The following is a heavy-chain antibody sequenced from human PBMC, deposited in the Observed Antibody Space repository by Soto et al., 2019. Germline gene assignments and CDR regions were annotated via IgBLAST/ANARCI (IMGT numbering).Heavy chain of an antibody. CDR3: ARDPPSVTFDY. D-gene: IGHD4-17*01. Sequence: LSLTCAVYGGSFSGYYWSWIRQPPGKGLEWIGEINHSGSTNYNPSLKSRVTISVDTSKNQFSLKLSSVTAADTAVYYCARDPPSVTFDYWGQGTLVTVSS. V-gene: IGHV4-34*01. J-gene: IGHJ4*02. CDR1: GGSFSGYY. CDR2: INHSGST.